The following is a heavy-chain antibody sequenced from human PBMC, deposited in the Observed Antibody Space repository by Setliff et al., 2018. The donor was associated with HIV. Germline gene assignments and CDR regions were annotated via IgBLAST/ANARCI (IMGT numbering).Heavy chain of an antibody. J-gene: IGHJ6*02. D-gene: IGHD3-10*01. V-gene: IGHV4-38-2*02. Sequence: SETLSLTCTVSGDFFSSDYYWGWIRQSPGKGLEWIATIYTTERISYNPSLRSRVTISVETSQNLFSLRLRSVTAADTGVYYCARPGSSSYYYAMDVWGLGTTVTVS. CDR2: IYTTERI. CDR3: ARPGSSSYYYAMDV. CDR1: GDFFSSDYY.